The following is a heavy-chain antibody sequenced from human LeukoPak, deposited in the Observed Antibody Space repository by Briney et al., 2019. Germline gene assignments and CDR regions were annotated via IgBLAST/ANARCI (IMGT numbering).Heavy chain of an antibody. CDR2: INPNSGGT. CDR3: ARVGVRGSNKFPSDY. V-gene: IGHV1-2*02. CDR1: GYTFTGYY. J-gene: IGHJ4*02. D-gene: IGHD3-10*01. Sequence: GASVKVSCKASGYTFTGYYMHWVRQAPGQGLEWMGWINPNSGGTNYAQKFQGRVTMTRDTSISTAYMELSRLRSDDTAVYYCARVGVRGSNKFPSDYWGQGTLVTVSS.